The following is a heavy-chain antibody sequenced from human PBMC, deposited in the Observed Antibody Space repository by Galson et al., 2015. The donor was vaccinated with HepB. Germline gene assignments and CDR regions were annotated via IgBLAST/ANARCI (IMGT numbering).Heavy chain of an antibody. J-gene: IGHJ4*02. CDR3: ARGGDAYKVGNY. D-gene: IGHD5-24*01. Sequence: SETLSLTCDVYGGSFSAYYWSWIRQPPGKGLEWIGELHPSGSVYYNPSLAGRVTISGDTSKRRFSLNLISVTAPDTALYYCARGGDAYKVGNYWGQGTLVTVSS. V-gene: IGHV4-34*01. CDR1: GGSFSAYY. CDR2: LHPSGSV.